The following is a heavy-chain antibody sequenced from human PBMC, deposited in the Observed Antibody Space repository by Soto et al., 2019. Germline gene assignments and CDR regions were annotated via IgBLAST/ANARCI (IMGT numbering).Heavy chain of an antibody. J-gene: IGHJ4*02. Sequence: SETLSLTCAVSGGSFTSNNWWTWVRQPPGQGLEWIGDIYRTGSTNYNPSLKSRVTISLDTSKNQFSLWLSSVTAADTAVYYCATGNAWGVLLASWGQGTLVTVSS. D-gene: IGHD3-16*01. CDR3: ATGNAWGVLLAS. CDR2: IYRTGST. CDR1: GGSFTSNNW. V-gene: IGHV4-4*02.